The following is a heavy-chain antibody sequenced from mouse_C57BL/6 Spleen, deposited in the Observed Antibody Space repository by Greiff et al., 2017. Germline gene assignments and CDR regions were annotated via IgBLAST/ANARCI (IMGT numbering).Heavy chain of an antibody. CDR1: GYAFSSYW. CDR3: AREDYYGSSPAIDV. D-gene: IGHD1-1*01. CDR2: IYPGDGDT. V-gene: IGHV1-80*01. J-gene: IGHJ1*03. Sequence: QVQLQQSGAELVKPGASVKISCKASGYAFSSYWMHWVKQRPGKGLEWIGQIYPGDGDTNYNGKFKGKATLTADKSSSTAYMQLSSLTAESSAFYCCAREDYYGSSPAIDVWGTGTTVTVSS.